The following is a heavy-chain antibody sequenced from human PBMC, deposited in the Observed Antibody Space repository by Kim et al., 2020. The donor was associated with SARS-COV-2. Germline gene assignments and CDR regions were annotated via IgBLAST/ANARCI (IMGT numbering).Heavy chain of an antibody. J-gene: IGHJ6*02. CDR3: ARLPPSYGDYSHDNYYYYGRDG. CDR1: GGSISSSSYY. V-gene: IGHV4-39*01. Sequence: SETLSLTCTVSGGSISSSSYYWGWIRQPPGKGLEWIGSIYYSGSTYYNPSLKSRVTISVDTAKNQFSLKLSSVTAADTAVYYCARLPPSYGDYSHDNYYYYGRDGWGQGTTVTVSS. D-gene: IGHD4-17*01. CDR2: IYYSGST.